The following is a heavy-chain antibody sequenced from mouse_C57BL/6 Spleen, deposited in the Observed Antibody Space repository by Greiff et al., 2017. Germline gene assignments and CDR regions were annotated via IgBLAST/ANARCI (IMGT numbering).Heavy chain of an antibody. J-gene: IGHJ4*01. D-gene: IGHD2-12*01. CDR2: IYPGDGDT. CDR3: AREEYDENFVYYYTMDY. Sequence: QVQLKQSGPELVKPGASVKISCKASGYAFSSSWMNWVKQRPGKGLEWIGRIYPGDGDTNYNGKFKGKATLTADKSSSTAYMQLSSLTSEDSAVYFCAREEYDENFVYYYTMDYWGQGTSVTVSS. V-gene: IGHV1-82*01. CDR1: GYAFSSSW.